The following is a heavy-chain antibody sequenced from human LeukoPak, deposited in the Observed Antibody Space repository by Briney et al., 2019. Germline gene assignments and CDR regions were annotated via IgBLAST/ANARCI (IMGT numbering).Heavy chain of an antibody. J-gene: IGHJ5*02. V-gene: IGHV1-8*01. CDR3: ARDYGGDSGWFDP. CDR1: GYTFTNYD. D-gene: IGHD4-23*01. Sequence: ASVKVSCRASGYTFTNYDLNWVRQATGQGLEWLGWMKPNSGETGYAQKFQGRVTLTRDTSISTAYMELSGLKSEDTAVYYCARDYGGDSGWFDPWGQGTLVTVSS. CDR2: MKPNSGET.